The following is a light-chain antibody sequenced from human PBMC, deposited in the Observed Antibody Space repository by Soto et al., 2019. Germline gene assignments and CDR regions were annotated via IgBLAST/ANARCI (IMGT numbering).Light chain of an antibody. CDR3: QTWGTGIVV. Sequence: QSVLTQSPSASASLGASVKLTCTLSSGHSSYAIAWHQQQPEKGPWYLMKLNSDGSHSKGDGIPDRFSGPSSGAERYLTISSLQSEDEADYYCQTWGTGIVVFGGGTKLTVL. V-gene: IGLV4-69*01. J-gene: IGLJ2*01. CDR2: LNSDGSH. CDR1: SGHSSYA.